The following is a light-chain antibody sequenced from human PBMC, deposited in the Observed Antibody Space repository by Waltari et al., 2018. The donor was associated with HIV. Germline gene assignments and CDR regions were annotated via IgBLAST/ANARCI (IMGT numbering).Light chain of an antibody. CDR2: EVS. J-gene: IGLJ2*01. V-gene: IGLV2-8*01. CDR3: QSYDASLSGVI. CDR1: SSDVGGYKY. Sequence: QSALTQPPSASGSPGQSVTISCTGTSSDVGGYKYVSWYQQHPGKAPKLMIYEVSKRPSGVPDRFSGSKSGNTASLTVSGLQAEDEADYYCQSYDASLSGVIFGGGTELTVL.